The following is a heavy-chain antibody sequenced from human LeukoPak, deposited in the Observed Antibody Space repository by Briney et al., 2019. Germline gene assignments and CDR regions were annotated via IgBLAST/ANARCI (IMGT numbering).Heavy chain of an antibody. CDR1: GFTFSSYW. Sequence: GGSLRLSCAASGFTFSSYWMSWVRQAPGKGLEWVANIKQDGSEKYYVDSLKGRFTISRDNAKNSLYLQMNSLRAEDTAVYYCARGTIAAAGYYYFDYWGQGTQVTVSS. J-gene: IGHJ4*02. CDR3: ARGTIAAAGYYYFDY. V-gene: IGHV3-7*04. D-gene: IGHD6-13*01. CDR2: IKQDGSEK.